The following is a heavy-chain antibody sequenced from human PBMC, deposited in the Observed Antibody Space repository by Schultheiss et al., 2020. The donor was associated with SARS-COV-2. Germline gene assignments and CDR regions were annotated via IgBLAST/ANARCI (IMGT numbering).Heavy chain of an antibody. Sequence: GSLRLSCAVSGSSISNSHWWTWVRQPPGKGLEWIGYIYYSGSTYYNPSLKSRVTISVDTSKNQFSLKLSSVTAADTAVYYCARARYYYNSSGSHSFFDYWGQGTLVTVSS. CDR3: ARARYYYNSSGSHSFFDY. J-gene: IGHJ4*02. CDR2: IYYSGST. V-gene: IGHV4-4*02. CDR1: GSSISNSHW. D-gene: IGHD3-22*01.